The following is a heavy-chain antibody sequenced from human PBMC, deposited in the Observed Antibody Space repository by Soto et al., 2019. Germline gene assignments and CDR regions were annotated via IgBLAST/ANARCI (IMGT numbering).Heavy chain of an antibody. CDR3: AKEGGGGRNYYYTMDV. D-gene: IGHD2-15*01. CDR1: GFTFSSQA. V-gene: IGHV3-23*01. J-gene: IGHJ6*02. Sequence: VGSLRLSCAASGFTFSSQAMSWVRQAPGKGLELVSGISGSGGSTYYADSVKGRFTISRDNSKNTLYLQMNSLRAEDTAVYYCAKEGGGGRNYYYTMDVWGQGTTVTVSS. CDR2: ISGSGGST.